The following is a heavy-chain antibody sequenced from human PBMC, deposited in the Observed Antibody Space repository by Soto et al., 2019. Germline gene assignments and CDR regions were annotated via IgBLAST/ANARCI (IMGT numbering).Heavy chain of an antibody. Sequence: ASVKVSCKASGYTFTSYGISWVRQAPGQGLEWMGWISAYNGNTNYAQKLQGRVTMTTDTSTSTAYMELRSLRSDDTAVYYCARDPLLPGIAVAGTSYYSYMDVWGKGTTVTVSS. CDR2: ISAYNGNT. CDR1: GYTFTSYG. D-gene: IGHD6-19*01. CDR3: ARDPLLPGIAVAGTSYYSYMDV. J-gene: IGHJ6*03. V-gene: IGHV1-18*01.